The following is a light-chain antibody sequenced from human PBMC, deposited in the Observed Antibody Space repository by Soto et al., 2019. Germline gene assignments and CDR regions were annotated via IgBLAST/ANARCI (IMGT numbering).Light chain of an antibody. CDR2: EVS. Sequence: QPASVSGSPGQSITISCTGTSSDVGGYNYVSWYQQHPGKVPKLMIYEVSNRPSGVVNRFSGSKSGNTASLTISGLQAEDEADYYCSSFTSSSTQVFGTGTKVTVL. J-gene: IGLJ1*01. CDR1: SSDVGGYNY. CDR3: SSFTSSSTQV. V-gene: IGLV2-14*01.